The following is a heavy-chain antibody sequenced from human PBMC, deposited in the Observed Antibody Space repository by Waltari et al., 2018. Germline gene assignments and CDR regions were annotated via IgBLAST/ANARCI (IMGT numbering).Heavy chain of an antibody. J-gene: IGHJ3*02. Sequence: QVQLQESGPGLVKPSETLSLTCTVSGGSISSYYWSWIRQPPGKGLEWIGYIYYSGSTNYNPSLQSRVTISVDTSKKQFSLKLSSVTAADTAVYYCARVTLHDAFDIWGQGTMVTVSS. CDR2: IYYSGST. CDR1: GGSISSYY. D-gene: IGHD2-15*01. CDR3: ARVTLHDAFDI. V-gene: IGHV4-59*01.